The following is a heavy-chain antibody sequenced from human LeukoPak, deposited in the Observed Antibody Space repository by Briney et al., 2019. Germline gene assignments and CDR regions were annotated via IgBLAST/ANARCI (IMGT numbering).Heavy chain of an antibody. V-gene: IGHV3-21*06. D-gene: IGHD1-26*01. CDR2: IFPSGGEI. Sequence: GGSLRLSCAASGFTFSTFAMIWVRQPPGKGLEWVSSIFPSGGEIHYADSVRGRFTISRDNAKNSLYLQMDSLRVEDTAVYYCARDPYSGNYGAYYYYYMDVWGKGTTVTISS. CDR3: ARDPYSGNYGAYYYYYMDV. J-gene: IGHJ6*03. CDR1: GFTFSTFA.